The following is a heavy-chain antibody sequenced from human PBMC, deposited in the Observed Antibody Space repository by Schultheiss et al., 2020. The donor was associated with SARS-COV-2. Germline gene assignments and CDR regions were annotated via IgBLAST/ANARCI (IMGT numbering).Heavy chain of an antibody. D-gene: IGHD3-3*01. J-gene: IGHJ6*03. CDR3: ARDGYYDFWSGYGGYYMDV. CDR1: GFTFSSYA. Sequence: GGSLRLSCAASGFTFSSYAMQWVRQAPGKGLEWVAVISYDGSNKYYADSVKGRFTISRDNSKNTLYLQMNSLRAEDTAVYYCARDGYYDFWSGYGGYYMDVWGKGTTVTVSS. V-gene: IGHV3-30*04. CDR2: ISYDGSNK.